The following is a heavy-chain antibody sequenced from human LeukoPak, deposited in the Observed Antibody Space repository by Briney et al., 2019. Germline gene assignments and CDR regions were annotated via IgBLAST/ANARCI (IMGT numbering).Heavy chain of an antibody. CDR2: IGTAGDP. Sequence: PGGSLRLSCAASGFTFSSYDMHWVRHAPGKGLEWVSAIGTAGDPYYPGSVKGRFTISRENAKNSLYLQMNSLRAGDTAVYYCARSSGSSPDDAFDIWGQGTMVTVSS. J-gene: IGHJ3*02. CDR1: GFTFSSYD. V-gene: IGHV3-13*05. D-gene: IGHD3-10*01. CDR3: ARSSGSSPDDAFDI.